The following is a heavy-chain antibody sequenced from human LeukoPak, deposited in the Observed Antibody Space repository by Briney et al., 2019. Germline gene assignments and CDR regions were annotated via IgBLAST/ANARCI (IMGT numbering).Heavy chain of an antibody. CDR3: ARQRIRGSSLSYFDY. Sequence: SETLSLTCTVSGGSISSYYWSWIRQPPGKGLEWIGYIYDGGSTNYNPSLKSRVTISVDTSKHQCSLKLSSVTAADTAVYYCARQRIRGSSLSYFDYWGQGTLVNVSS. CDR2: IYDGGST. CDR1: GGSISSYY. V-gene: IGHV4-59*08. J-gene: IGHJ4*02. D-gene: IGHD3-16*02.